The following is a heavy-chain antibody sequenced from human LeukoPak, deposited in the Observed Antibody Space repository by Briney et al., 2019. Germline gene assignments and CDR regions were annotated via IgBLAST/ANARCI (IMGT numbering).Heavy chain of an antibody. V-gene: IGHV1-69*05. CDR2: IIPIFGTA. CDR1: GGTFSSYA. J-gene: IGHJ4*02. D-gene: IGHD6-19*01. Sequence: SGKVSCKASGGTFSSYAISWVRQAPGQGLEWMGRIIPIFGTANYAQKFQGRVTITTDESTSTAYMELSSLRSEDTAVYYCARDPGYSSGWYEGYFGYWGQGTLVTVSS. CDR3: ARDPGYSSGWYEGYFGY.